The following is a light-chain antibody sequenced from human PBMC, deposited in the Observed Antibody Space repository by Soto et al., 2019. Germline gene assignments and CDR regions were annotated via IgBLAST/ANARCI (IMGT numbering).Light chain of an antibody. CDR3: QQYGSSLWT. J-gene: IGKJ1*01. CDR1: QRVDNNF. V-gene: IGKV3-20*01. CDR2: GAS. Sequence: EIVVTQSPATLSVSPGDRATLSCRTSQRVDNNFVAWYQQRPGQAPRLLIYGASTRATGIPDRFSGSGFGTDFTLTITRLEPEDFAVYYCQQYGSSLWTFGLGTKV.